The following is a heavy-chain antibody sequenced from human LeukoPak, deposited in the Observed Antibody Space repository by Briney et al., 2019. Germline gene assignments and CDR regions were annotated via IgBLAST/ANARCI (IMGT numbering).Heavy chain of an antibody. CDR3: ARRQGYHGSGSYHFDY. V-gene: IGHV4-34*01. D-gene: IGHD3-10*01. Sequence: PSETLSLTCAVYGGSFSGYYWSWIRQPPGKGLEWIGEINHSESTNYNPSLKSRVTISVDTSKNQFSLKLSSVTAADTAVYYCARRQGYHGSGSYHFDYWGQGTLVTVSS. J-gene: IGHJ4*02. CDR1: GGSFSGYY. CDR2: INHSEST.